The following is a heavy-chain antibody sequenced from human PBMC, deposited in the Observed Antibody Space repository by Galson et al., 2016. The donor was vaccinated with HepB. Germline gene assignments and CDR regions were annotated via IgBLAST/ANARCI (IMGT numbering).Heavy chain of an antibody. D-gene: IGHD4-17*01. CDR1: GFIVSSKY. V-gene: IGHV3-53*01. CDR2: IYSSGET. CDR3: ARINFGEDY. Sequence: SLRLSCAASGFIVSSKYINWVRQAPGKGLEWVSAIYSSGETYYADSVKGRFTISRDNSKNTVYLQMNSLRADDTAMYYCARINFGEDYWGQGTLVTVSS. J-gene: IGHJ4*02.